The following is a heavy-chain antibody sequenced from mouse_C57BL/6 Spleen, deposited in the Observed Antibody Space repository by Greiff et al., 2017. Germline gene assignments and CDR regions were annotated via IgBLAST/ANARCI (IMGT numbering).Heavy chain of an antibody. CDR2: ISDGGSYT. V-gene: IGHV5-4*01. CDR1: GFTFSSYA. J-gene: IGHJ1*03. CDR3: ARDSYDYDGYFDV. D-gene: IGHD2-4*01. Sequence: EVKLMESGGGLVKPGGSLKLSCAASGFTFSSYAMSWVRQTPEKRLEWVATISDGGSYTYYPDNVKGRFTISRDNAKNNLYLQMSHLKSEDTAMYYCARDSYDYDGYFDVWGTGTTVTVSS.